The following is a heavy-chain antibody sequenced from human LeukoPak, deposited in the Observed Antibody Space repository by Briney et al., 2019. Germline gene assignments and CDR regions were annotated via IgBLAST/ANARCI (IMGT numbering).Heavy chain of an antibody. CDR2: ISSSSSTI. CDR1: GFTFSSYS. J-gene: IGHJ4*02. Sequence: SGGSLRLFCAASGFTFSSYSMNWVRQAPGKGLEWVSYISSSSSTIYYADPVKGRFTISRDNAKNSLYLQMNSLRAEDTAVYYCARADSSGYYHPINWGQGTLVTVSS. CDR3: ARADSSGYYHPIN. V-gene: IGHV3-48*01. D-gene: IGHD3-22*01.